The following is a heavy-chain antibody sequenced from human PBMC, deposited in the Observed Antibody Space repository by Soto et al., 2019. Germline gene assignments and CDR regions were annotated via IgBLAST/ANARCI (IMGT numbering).Heavy chain of an antibody. D-gene: IGHD6-13*01. Sequence: GESLKISCKGSGYSFAGYWITWVRQKPGKGLEWMGRIDPSDSQTYYSPSFRGHVTISATKSITTVFLQWSSLRASDTAMYYCARPIYDSGTGPNFQYYFDSWGQGTPVTVSS. CDR3: ARPIYDSGTGPNFQYYFDS. CDR1: GYSFAGYW. V-gene: IGHV5-10-1*01. CDR2: IDPSDSQT. J-gene: IGHJ4*02.